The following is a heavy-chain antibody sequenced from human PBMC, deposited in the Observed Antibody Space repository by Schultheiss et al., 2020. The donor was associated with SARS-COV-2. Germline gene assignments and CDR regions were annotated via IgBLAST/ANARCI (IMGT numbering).Heavy chain of an antibody. J-gene: IGHJ5*02. CDR3: ARVVAVAGTPNWFDP. CDR1: GGSISSYY. CDR2: INHSGST. V-gene: IGHV4-34*01. Sequence: SQTLSLPCTVSGGSISSYYWSWIRQPPGKGLEWIGEINHSGSTNYNPSLKSRVTISVDTSKNQFSLKLSSVTAADTAVYYCARVVAVAGTPNWFDPWGQGTLVTV. D-gene: IGHD6-19*01.